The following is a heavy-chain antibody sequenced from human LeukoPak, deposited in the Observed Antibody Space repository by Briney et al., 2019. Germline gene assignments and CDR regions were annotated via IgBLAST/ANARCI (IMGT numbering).Heavy chain of an antibody. CDR3: ARGKGFVGHFDS. CDR2: FIPVLRTA. D-gene: IGHD2-15*01. Sequence: SVKVSYKASGGTFSTNTISWVRQAPGKGPEWMGRFIPVLRTAEYTERFQGRVTITADKSTNTAYMELTSLKSEDTAVYYCARGKGFVGHFDSWGQGTLVTVSS. CDR1: GGTFSTNT. J-gene: IGHJ4*02. V-gene: IGHV1-69*08.